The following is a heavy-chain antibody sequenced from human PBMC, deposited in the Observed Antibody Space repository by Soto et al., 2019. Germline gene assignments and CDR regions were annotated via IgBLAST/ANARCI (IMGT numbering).Heavy chain of an antibody. CDR2: INPNSGGT. D-gene: IGHD3-22*01. J-gene: IGHJ3*02. CDR1: GYTFTGYY. V-gene: IGHV1-2*04. Sequence: EASVKVSCKASGYTFTGYYMHWVRQAPGQGLEWMGWINPNSGGTNYAQKFQGWVTMTRDTSISTAYMELSRLRSDDTAVYYCARAQYYDSSGYYQGDAFDIWGQGTMVTVSS. CDR3: ARAQYYDSSGYYQGDAFDI.